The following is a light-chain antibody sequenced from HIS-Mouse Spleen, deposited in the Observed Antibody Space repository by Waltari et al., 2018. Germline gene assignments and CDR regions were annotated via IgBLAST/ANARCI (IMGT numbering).Light chain of an antibody. V-gene: IGLV3-10*01. CDR1: ALPTKY. J-gene: IGLJ2*01. Sequence: SYELTQPPSVSVSPGQTARITCPGDALPTKYAYWYQQKSGHAPVLVIYEASKRTSGIPERFSGSSSGTMATLTISGAQVEDEADYYCYSTDSSGNHRVFGGGTKLTVL. CDR3: YSTDSSGNHRV. CDR2: EAS.